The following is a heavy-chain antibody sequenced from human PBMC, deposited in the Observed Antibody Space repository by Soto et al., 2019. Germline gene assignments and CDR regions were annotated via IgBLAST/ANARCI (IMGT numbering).Heavy chain of an antibody. D-gene: IGHD2-2*01. Sequence: PSETLSLTCAVSGYSISSGYYWGWIRQPPGKGLEWIGSIYHSGSTYYNPSLKSRVTISVDTTKNQFSLKLSSVTAADTAVYYCAREPPYCSSSSSYYRFDPWGQGTLVTVSS. V-gene: IGHV4-38-2*02. CDR1: GYSISSGYY. CDR2: IYHSGST. J-gene: IGHJ5*02. CDR3: AREPPYCSSSSSYYRFDP.